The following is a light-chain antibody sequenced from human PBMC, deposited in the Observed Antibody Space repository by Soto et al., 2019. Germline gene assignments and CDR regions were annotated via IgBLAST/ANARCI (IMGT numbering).Light chain of an antibody. CDR3: SAYTVSRTYV. Sequence: QSALTQPASVSGSPGQSITISCTGTSSDIGGYDYVSWYQHHPGKAPKFIIYGVTNRPSGISYRFSGSKSGNTASLTISGLQGEDEADYYCSAYTVSRTYVFGTGTKLTVL. J-gene: IGLJ1*01. CDR2: GVT. CDR1: SSDIGGYDY. V-gene: IGLV2-14*01.